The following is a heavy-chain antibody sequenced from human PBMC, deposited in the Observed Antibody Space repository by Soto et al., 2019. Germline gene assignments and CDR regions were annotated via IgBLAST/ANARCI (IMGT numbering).Heavy chain of an antibody. Sequence: QVQWVQSGAELKKPWASVTVSCKTSGYTFSNYGINWVRQAPGQGLEWMGWISGYNGNTNYAQTVQGRVTMTTDTSTGTVYMELRSLKSDDTAIYYCSRFIMVGGWFDPNYYHGMDGWGQGTTVNVSS. CDR1: GYTFSNYG. CDR2: ISGYNGNT. D-gene: IGHD6-19*01. V-gene: IGHV1-18*01. CDR3: SRFIMVGGWFDPNYYHGMDG. J-gene: IGHJ6*02.